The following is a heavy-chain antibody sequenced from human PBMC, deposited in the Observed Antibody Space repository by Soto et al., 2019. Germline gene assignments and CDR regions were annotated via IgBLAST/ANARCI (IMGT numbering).Heavy chain of an antibody. V-gene: IGHV4-31*03. Sequence: QVQLQESGPGLVKPSQTLSLTCTVSGGSISSGGYYWSWIRQHPGKGLEWIGYIYYSGSTYYNPSLKSRVTISVDTSKNQISLTLSSVTAAATAVYYCARDPYCISTSCGNGMDVWGQGTTVTVSS. CDR3: ARDPYCISTSCGNGMDV. J-gene: IGHJ6*02. CDR1: GGSISSGGYY. CDR2: IYYSGST. D-gene: IGHD2-2*01.